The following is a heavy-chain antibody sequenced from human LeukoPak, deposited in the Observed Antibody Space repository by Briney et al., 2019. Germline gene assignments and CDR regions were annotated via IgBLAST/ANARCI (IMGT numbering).Heavy chain of an antibody. Sequence: VASVKVSCKASGYTFTSYGISWVRQAPGQGLEWMGRIIPILGIANYAQKFQGRVTITADKSTSTAYMELSSLRSEDTAVYYCAGLTYYDFWSGESDAFDIWGQGTMVTVSS. CDR2: IIPILGIA. D-gene: IGHD3-3*01. CDR1: GYTFTSYG. J-gene: IGHJ3*02. V-gene: IGHV1-69*04. CDR3: AGLTYYDFWSGESDAFDI.